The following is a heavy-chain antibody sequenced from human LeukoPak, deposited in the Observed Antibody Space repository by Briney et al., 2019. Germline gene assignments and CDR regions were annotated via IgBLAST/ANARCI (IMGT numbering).Heavy chain of an antibody. V-gene: IGHV1-18*01. J-gene: IGHJ4*02. CDR2: ISGYNGST. CDR1: GFTFTSYD. Sequence: ASVKVSCKASGFTFTSYDINWVRQAPGQGLEWMGWISGYNGSTNYAQRLLGRVTMTTDTSTSTAYMELRSLRSDDTAVYYCARVPTTAFDYWGQGTLVTVSP. D-gene: IGHD2-21*02. CDR3: ARVPTTAFDY.